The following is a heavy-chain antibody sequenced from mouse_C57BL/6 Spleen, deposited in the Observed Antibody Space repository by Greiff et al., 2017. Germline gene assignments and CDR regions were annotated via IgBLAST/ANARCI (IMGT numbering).Heavy chain of an antibody. Sequence: QVQLQQSGPGLVAPSQSLSITCTVSGFSLTSYGVHWVRQPPGKGLEWLVVIWSDGSTTYNSALKSRLSISKDNSKSQVFLKMNSLQTDDTAMYYCARGGYGSSYPYAMDYWGQGTSVTVSS. J-gene: IGHJ4*01. CDR3: ARGGYGSSYPYAMDY. V-gene: IGHV2-6*03. CDR2: IWSDGST. D-gene: IGHD1-1*01. CDR1: GFSLTSYG.